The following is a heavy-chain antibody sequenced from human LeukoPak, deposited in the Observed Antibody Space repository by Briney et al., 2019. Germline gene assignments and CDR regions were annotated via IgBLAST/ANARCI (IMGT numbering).Heavy chain of an antibody. D-gene: IGHD1-26*01. V-gene: IGHV3-30*04. CDR3: ARDGGSYYPYYYYYMDV. CDR1: GFTFSSYA. Sequence: GRSLRLSCAASGFTFSSYAMHWVRQAPGKGLEWVAVISYDGSNKYYADSVKGRFTISRDNAKNSLYLQMNSLRAEDTAVYYCARDGGSYYPYYYYYMDVWGKGTTVTVSS. CDR2: ISYDGSNK. J-gene: IGHJ6*03.